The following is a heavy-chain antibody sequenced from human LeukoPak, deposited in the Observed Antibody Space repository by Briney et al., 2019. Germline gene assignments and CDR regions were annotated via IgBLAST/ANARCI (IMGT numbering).Heavy chain of an antibody. D-gene: IGHD3-10*01. Sequence: PGGSLRLSCAASGFTFRNYDMHWVRQPPGKGLEWVAFIRYDGSTNYYAESVKGRFTISRDNSKNTMYLQIDSLRVEDTAGYYCAKAIARGADYWGQGTLVTVSS. V-gene: IGHV3-30*02. CDR3: AKAIARGADY. CDR2: IRYDGSTN. J-gene: IGHJ4*02. CDR1: GFTFRNYD.